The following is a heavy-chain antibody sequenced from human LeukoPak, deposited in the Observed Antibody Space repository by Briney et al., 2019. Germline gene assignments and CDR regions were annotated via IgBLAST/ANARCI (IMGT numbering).Heavy chain of an antibody. CDR1: GGSFSGYY. J-gene: IGHJ5*02. CDR3: ARGRWFDP. CDR2: INHSGST. V-gene: IGHV4-34*01. Sequence: PSETLSLICAVYGGSFSGYYWSWIRQPPGKGLEWIGEINHSGSTNYNPSLKSRVTISVDTSKNQFSLKLSSVTAADTAVYYCARGRWFDPWGQGTLVTVSS.